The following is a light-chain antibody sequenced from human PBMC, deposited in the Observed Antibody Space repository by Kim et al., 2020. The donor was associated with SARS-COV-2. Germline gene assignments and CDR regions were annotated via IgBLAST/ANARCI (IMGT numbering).Light chain of an antibody. CDR3: QSYDSSLTVVV. CDR2: ANN. Sequence: QPVLTQPPSVSGAPGQRVTISCTGSSSNVGAGYDIHWYQQLPGTAPKLLIYANNNRPSGVPDRFSGSKSGTSASLAITGLQAEDEADYYCQSYDSSLTVVVFGGGTQLTVL. V-gene: IGLV1-40*01. J-gene: IGLJ2*01. CDR1: SSNVGAGYD.